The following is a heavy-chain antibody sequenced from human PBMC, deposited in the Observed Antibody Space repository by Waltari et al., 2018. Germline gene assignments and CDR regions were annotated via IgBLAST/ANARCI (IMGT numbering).Heavy chain of an antibody. V-gene: IGHV1-69*01. Sequence: QVQLVQSGAEVKKPGSSVKVSCKASGGTFSSYAISWVRQAPGQGLEWMGGFIPIFGTANYAQKFQGRVTITADESTSTAYMELSSLRSEDTAVYYCAGTIPSIVVVVAADLPFDYWGQGTLVTVSS. CDR1: GGTFSSYA. CDR2: FIPIFGTA. CDR3: AGTIPSIVVVVAADLPFDY. J-gene: IGHJ4*02. D-gene: IGHD2-15*01.